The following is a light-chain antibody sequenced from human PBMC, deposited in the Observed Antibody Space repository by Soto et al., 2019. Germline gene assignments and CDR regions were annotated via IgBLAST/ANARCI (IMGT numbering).Light chain of an antibody. CDR1: QSVGDY. CDR2: DAS. Sequence: EIVLTQSPATLSLSPGERATLSCRASQSVGDYLGWYQQKPGQAPRLLIYDASQRATGVPARFSASGSGTDFTHTISSLEPEDFAIYYCQQREDWPRAFGGGTKVEFK. J-gene: IGKJ4*01. CDR3: QQREDWPRA. V-gene: IGKV3-11*01.